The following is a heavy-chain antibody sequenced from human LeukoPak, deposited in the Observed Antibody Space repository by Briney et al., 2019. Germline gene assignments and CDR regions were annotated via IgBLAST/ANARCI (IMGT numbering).Heavy chain of an antibody. J-gene: IGHJ4*02. V-gene: IGHV4-59*11. CDR2: IYYSGST. D-gene: IGHD5-24*01. CDR3: ARTRRDGYKPFDY. CDR1: GGSISSHY. Sequence: YPSETLSLTCTVSGGSISSHYWSWIRQPPGKGLEWIGYIYYSGSTNYNPSLKGRVTISVDTSKNQFSLKLSSVTAADTAVYYCARTRRDGYKPFDYWGQGTLVTVSS.